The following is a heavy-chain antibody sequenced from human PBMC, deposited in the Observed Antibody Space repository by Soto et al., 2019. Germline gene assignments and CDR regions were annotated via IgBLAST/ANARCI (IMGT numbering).Heavy chain of an antibody. CDR2: ISAYNGNT. CDR1: GYTFTSYG. J-gene: IGHJ4*02. CDR3: ARDRKKYNWNDVAYFDY. V-gene: IGHV1-18*01. Sequence: QVQLVQSGAEVKKPGASVKVSCKASGYTFTSYGISWVRQAPGQGLEWMGWISAYNGNTNYAQKRQGRVTMTTDTSTSTAYVELRSLGSDDTAVYYRARDRKKYNWNDVAYFDYWGQGTLVTVSS. D-gene: IGHD1-20*01.